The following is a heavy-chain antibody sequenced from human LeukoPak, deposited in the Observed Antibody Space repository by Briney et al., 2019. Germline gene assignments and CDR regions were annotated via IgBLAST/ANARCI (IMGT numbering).Heavy chain of an antibody. CDR1: GFTFSSYA. CDR3: AKDFNVGR. CDR2: ISGSGGST. D-gene: IGHD2-8*01. Sequence: PGGSLRLSCAASGFTFSSYAMSWVRQAPGKGLEWVSGISGSGGSTHCADSVKGRFTISRDNSKNTLYLQMNSLRPEDTAVYYCAKDFNVGRWGQGTLVTVSS. J-gene: IGHJ4*02. V-gene: IGHV3-23*01.